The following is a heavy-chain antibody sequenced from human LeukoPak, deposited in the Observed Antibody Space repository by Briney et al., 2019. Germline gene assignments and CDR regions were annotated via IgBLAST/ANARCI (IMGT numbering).Heavy chain of an antibody. V-gene: IGHV3-9*01. CDR1: GFTFDDYA. J-gene: IGHJ3*02. CDR2: ISWNSGSI. CDR3: AKDQDVEMATIGAFDI. D-gene: IGHD5-24*01. Sequence: PGRSLRLSCAASGFTFDDYAMHWVRQAPGKGLEWVSGISWNSGSIGYADSVKGRFTISRDNAKNSLYLQVNSLRAEDTALYYCAKDQDVEMATIGAFDIWGQGTMVTVSS.